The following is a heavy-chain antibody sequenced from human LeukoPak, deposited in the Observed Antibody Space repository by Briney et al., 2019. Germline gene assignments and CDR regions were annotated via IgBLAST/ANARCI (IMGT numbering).Heavy chain of an antibody. V-gene: IGHV4-59*12. CDR3: ASRSIAVAG. Sequence: SETLSLTCTVSGGSISSYYWSWIRQPPGKGLEWIGSIYYSGSTYYNPSLKSRVTISVDTSKNQFSLKLSSVTAADTAVYYCASRSIAVAGWGQGTLVTVSS. J-gene: IGHJ4*02. CDR2: IYYSGST. CDR1: GGSISSYY. D-gene: IGHD6-19*01.